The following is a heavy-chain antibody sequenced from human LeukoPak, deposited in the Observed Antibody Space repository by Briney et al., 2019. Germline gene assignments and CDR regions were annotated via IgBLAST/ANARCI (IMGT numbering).Heavy chain of an antibody. J-gene: IGHJ4*02. CDR3: ARGGWSLDY. CDR1: GGSIRSYY. D-gene: IGHD2-15*01. V-gene: IGHV4-59*01. CDR2: IYYSGNT. Sequence: SETLSLTCTVSGGSIRSYYWSWIRQPPGKGLEWIGYIYYSGNTNYNPSLESRVTISVDTSKNQFSLKLSSVTAADTAVYYCARGGWSLDYWGQGTLVTVSS.